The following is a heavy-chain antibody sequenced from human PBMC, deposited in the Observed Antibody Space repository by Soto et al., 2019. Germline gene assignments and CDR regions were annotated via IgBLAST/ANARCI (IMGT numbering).Heavy chain of an antibody. CDR3: ARGKGMEENYYYYGMDI. J-gene: IGHJ6*02. D-gene: IGHD1-1*01. V-gene: IGHV1-3*01. CDR1: GYTFSTYA. CDR2: LNGGTGQT. Sequence: VASVKVSCKASGYTFSTYAIHWVRQAPGQSLEWMGWLNGGTGQTRCSQRFQDRVTITRDTSASTAYMEVSSLRPEDTAVYYCARGKGMEENYYYYGMDIWGQGTTVTVSS.